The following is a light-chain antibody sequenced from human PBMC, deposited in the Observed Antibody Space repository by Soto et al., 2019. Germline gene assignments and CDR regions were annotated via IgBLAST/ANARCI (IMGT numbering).Light chain of an antibody. Sequence: QSVLTQPPSASGTPGQRVTISCSGSSSSIGSNTVNWYQQLPGTAPKLLIYGHNLRPSGVPDRFSGSRSGTSASLAISGLESEDEVEDDCAAWDDSLNGRVFGGGTQLTVL. V-gene: IGLV1-44*01. J-gene: IGLJ2*01. CDR3: AAWDDSLNGRV. CDR2: GHN. CDR1: SSSIGSNT.